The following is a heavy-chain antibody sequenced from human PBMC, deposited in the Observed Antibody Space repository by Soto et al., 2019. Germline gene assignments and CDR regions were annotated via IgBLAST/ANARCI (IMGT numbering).Heavy chain of an antibody. J-gene: IGHJ5*02. D-gene: IGHD2-2*01. Sequence: SETLSLTCTVSGGSISSGDYYRSWIRQPPGKGLEWIGYIYYSGSTYYNPSLKSRVTISVDTSKNQFSLKLSSVTAADTAVYYFARGNCISTSCYWFDPWGQGTLVTV. CDR1: GGSISSGDYY. V-gene: IGHV4-30-4*01. CDR2: IYYSGST. CDR3: ARGNCISTSCYWFDP.